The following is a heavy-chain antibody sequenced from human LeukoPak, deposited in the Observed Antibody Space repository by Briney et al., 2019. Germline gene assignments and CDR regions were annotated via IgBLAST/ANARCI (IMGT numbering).Heavy chain of an antibody. D-gene: IGHD3-10*01. CDR1: GYTFINND. CDR2: MNPNSGNT. V-gene: IGHV1-8*01. CDR3: ARGGSPSGSGFDY. Sequence: ASVKVSCKASGYTFINNDINWVRQATGQGLEWMGWMNPNSGNTGYAQKFQGRVTMTRNTSISTAYMELSSLRSEDTAVYYCARGGSPSGSGFDYWGQGTLVTVSS. J-gene: IGHJ4*02.